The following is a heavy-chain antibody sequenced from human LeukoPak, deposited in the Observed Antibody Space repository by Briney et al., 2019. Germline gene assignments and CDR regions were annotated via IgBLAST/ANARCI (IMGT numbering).Heavy chain of an antibody. J-gene: IGHJ3*02. V-gene: IGHV1-2*02. CDR3: ARENYGDYAPGAFDI. D-gene: IGHD4-17*01. CDR1: GYTFTGYY. CDR2: INPNSGGT. Sequence: ASVKVSCXASGYTFTGYYMHWVRQAPGQGLERMGWINPNSGGTNYAQKFQGRVTMTRDTSISTAYMELSRLRSDDTAVYYCARENYGDYAPGAFDIWGQGTMVTVSS.